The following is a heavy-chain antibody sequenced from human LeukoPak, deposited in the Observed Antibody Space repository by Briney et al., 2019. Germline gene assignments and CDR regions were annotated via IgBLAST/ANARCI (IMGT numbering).Heavy chain of an antibody. CDR2: IYTSGST. CDR1: GGSISSGSYY. Sequence: PSETLSLTCTVSGGSISSGSYYWSWIRQPAGKGLEWIGRIYTSGSTNYNPSLKSRVTISVDTSKNQFSLKLSSVTAADTAVYYCARDRVVSGTMVRGVIHTFDYWGQGTLVTVSS. CDR3: ARDRVVSGTMVRGVIHTFDY. J-gene: IGHJ4*02. D-gene: IGHD3-10*01. V-gene: IGHV4-61*02.